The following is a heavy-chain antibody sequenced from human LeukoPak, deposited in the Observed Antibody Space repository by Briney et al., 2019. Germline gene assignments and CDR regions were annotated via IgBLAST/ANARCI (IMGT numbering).Heavy chain of an antibody. D-gene: IGHD6-13*01. CDR1: GGSISSYH. CDR2: IYTSGST. V-gene: IGHV4-4*07. CDR3: ARDPSSAAGTHFGFDY. Sequence: SDTLSLTCTVPGGSISSYHWSWIRQPAGKGLDWIGRIYTSGSTNYNPSLKSRFTMSVDTSKNQFSLKLSSVTAADTAVYYCARDPSSAAGTHFGFDYWGQGTLVTVSS. J-gene: IGHJ4*02.